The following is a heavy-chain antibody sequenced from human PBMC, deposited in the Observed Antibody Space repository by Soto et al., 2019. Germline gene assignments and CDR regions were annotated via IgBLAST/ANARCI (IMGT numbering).Heavy chain of an antibody. Sequence: PGESLKISCKGSGYSFTSYWIGWVRQMPGKGLEWMGIIYPGDSDTRYSPSFQGQVTISADKSISTAYLQWSSLKASDTAMYYCARRRKVLRYFDWLSKRPKFDYWGQGTLVTVSS. J-gene: IGHJ4*02. CDR3: ARRRKVLRYFDWLSKRPKFDY. CDR2: IYPGDSDT. D-gene: IGHD3-9*01. V-gene: IGHV5-51*01. CDR1: GYSFTSYW.